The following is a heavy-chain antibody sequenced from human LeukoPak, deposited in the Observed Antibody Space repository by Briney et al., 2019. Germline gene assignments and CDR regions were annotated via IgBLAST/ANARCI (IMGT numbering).Heavy chain of an antibody. J-gene: IGHJ4*02. CDR1: GFTFSSYA. D-gene: IGHD2-8*01. CDR3: AKDGRPYCTNGVCFFDY. CDR2: ISGSGGST. V-gene: IGHV3-23*01. Sequence: GGSLRLSCAASGFTFSSYAMSWVRQAPGKGLEWVSAISGSGGSTYYADSVKGRFTISRDNSKNTLYLQMNSLRAEDTAVYYCAKDGRPYCTNGVCFFDYWGQGTLVTVSS.